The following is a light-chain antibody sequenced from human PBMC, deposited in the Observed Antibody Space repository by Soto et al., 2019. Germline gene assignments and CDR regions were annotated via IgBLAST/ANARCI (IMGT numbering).Light chain of an antibody. CDR3: SSYTSSNPFSV. CDR2: QVS. CDR1: SSDVGGYYY. J-gene: IGLJ1*01. Sequence: QSALTQPASVSGSPGQSITISCTGTSSDVGGYYYVSWYQHHPGKAPKLMIYQVSNRPSGVSNRFSGSKSGNTASLTISRLQAEDAADYYCSSYTSSNPFSVFGAGTKVTV. V-gene: IGLV2-14*01.